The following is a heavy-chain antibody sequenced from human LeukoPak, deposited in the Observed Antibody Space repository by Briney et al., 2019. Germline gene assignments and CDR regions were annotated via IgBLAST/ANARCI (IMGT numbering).Heavy chain of an antibody. CDR1: GGSISSSSYY. D-gene: IGHD3-3*01. J-gene: IGHJ4*02. V-gene: IGHV4-39*01. Sequence: SETLSLTCTASGGSISSSSYYWGWIRQPPGKGLEWIGSIYYSGSTYYNPSLKSRVTISVDTSKNQFSLKLSSVTAADTAVYYCASLVYDFWSGYLGHYFDYWGQGTLVTVSS. CDR3: ASLVYDFWSGYLGHYFDY. CDR2: IYYSGST.